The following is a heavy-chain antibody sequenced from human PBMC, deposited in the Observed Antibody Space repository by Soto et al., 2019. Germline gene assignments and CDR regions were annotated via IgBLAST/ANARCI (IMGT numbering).Heavy chain of an antibody. Sequence: QVQLVQSGAEVKKPGASIKVSCKASGYMFTSYGINWVRQAPGQGPEWMGWISNYNGNTNYAQKHQGRVTMTPDTSTSTAYMERKTLRADDTAVYYCARDLGIAVAGLFQDWGQGTLVIVSS. CDR2: ISNYNGNT. CDR3: ARDLGIAVAGLFQD. D-gene: IGHD6-19*01. CDR1: GYMFTSYG. V-gene: IGHV1-18*01. J-gene: IGHJ1*01.